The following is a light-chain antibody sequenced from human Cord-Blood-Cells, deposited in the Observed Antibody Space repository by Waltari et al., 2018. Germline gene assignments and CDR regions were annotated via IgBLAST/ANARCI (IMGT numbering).Light chain of an antibody. J-gene: IGLJ3*02. V-gene: IGLV5-45*02. Sequence: QAVLTQPSSLSASPGASASLTCTLRTGINVCTYRLYWYQQKPGSPPQYLLRYKSDSDKQQGSGVPSRFSGSKDASANAGILLISGLQSEDEADYYCMIWHSSAWVFGGGTKLTVL. CDR3: MIWHSSAWV. CDR1: TGINVCTYR. CDR2: YKSDSDK.